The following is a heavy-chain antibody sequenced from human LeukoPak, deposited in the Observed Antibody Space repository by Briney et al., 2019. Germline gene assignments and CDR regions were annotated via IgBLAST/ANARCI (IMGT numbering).Heavy chain of an antibody. CDR1: GFTFSDYY. Sequence: GGSLRLSCAASGFTFSDYYTSWIRQAPGKGLEWVSYISSSGSTIYYADSVKGRFTISRDNARNSLYLQMNSLRAEDTAVYYCATGIRFLDPYFDYWGQGTLVTVSS. CDR3: ATGIRFLDPYFDY. V-gene: IGHV3-11*04. CDR2: ISSSGSTI. D-gene: IGHD3-3*01. J-gene: IGHJ4*02.